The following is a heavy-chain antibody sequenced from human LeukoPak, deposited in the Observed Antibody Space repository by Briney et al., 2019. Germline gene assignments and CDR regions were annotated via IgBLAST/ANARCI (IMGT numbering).Heavy chain of an antibody. CDR1: GGSISSYY. CDR2: IYYSGST. D-gene: IGHD1-20*01. V-gene: IGHV4-59*12. Sequence: SETLSLTCTVSGGSISSYYWSWIRQPPGKGLEWIGYIYYSGSTNHNPSLKSRVTISVDTSKNQFSLKLSSVTAADTAVYYCATLTGEPTLYYFDYWGQGTLVTVSS. CDR3: ATLTGEPTLYYFDY. J-gene: IGHJ4*02.